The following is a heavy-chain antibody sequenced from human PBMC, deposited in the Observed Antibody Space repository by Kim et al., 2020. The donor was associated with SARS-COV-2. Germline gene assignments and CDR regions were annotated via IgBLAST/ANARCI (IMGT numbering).Heavy chain of an antibody. J-gene: IGHJ4*02. CDR3: TTGLLLRYFDWSEGDSY. Sequence: GGSLRLSCAASGFTFSNAWMSWVRQAPGKGLEWVGRIKSKTDGGTTDYAAPVKGRFTISRDDSKNTLYLQMNSLKTEDTAVYYCTTGLLLRYFDWSEGDSYWGQGTLVTVSS. V-gene: IGHV3-15*01. CDR2: IKSKTDGGTT. CDR1: GFTFSNAW. D-gene: IGHD3-9*01.